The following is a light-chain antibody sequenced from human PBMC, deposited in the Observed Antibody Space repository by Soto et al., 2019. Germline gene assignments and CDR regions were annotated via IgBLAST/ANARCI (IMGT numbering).Light chain of an antibody. CDR3: QHAYVAPYS. Sequence: DIQMTQSPSSVSASFGDTVTITCRASQDINVYLNWYQQKPGEVPKLLIYSGSTLHSGVPSRFTGSGSETDFTLTITSLQPEDFATYYCQHAYVAPYSFGQGTKVDI. CDR1: QDINVY. CDR2: SGS. J-gene: IGKJ2*03. V-gene: IGKV1-39*01.